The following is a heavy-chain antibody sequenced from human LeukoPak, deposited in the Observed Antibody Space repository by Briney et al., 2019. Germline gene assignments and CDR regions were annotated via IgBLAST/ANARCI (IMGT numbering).Heavy chain of an antibody. J-gene: IGHJ4*02. CDR1: GFTFSSYE. V-gene: IGHV3-48*03. CDR2: ISSSGSTI. D-gene: IGHD4-23*01. Sequence: PGGSLRLSCAASGFTFSSYEMNWVRQAPGKGLEWVSYISSSGSTICYADSVKGRFTISRDNAKNSLYLQMNSLRAEDTAVYYCARVFGNSFEYFDYWGQGTLVTVSS. CDR3: ARVFGNSFEYFDY.